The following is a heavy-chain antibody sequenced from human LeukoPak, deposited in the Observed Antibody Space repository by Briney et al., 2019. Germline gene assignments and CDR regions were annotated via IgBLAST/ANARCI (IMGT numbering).Heavy chain of an antibody. CDR3: ARVGSYPGIYYYGMDV. V-gene: IGHV4-31*03. Sequence: PSETLSLTCTVSGGSISSGGYYWSWIRQHPGKGLEWIGYIYYSGSTYYNPSLKSRVTISVDTSKNQFSLKLSSATAADTAVYYCARVGSYPGIYYYGMDVWGKGTTVTVSS. CDR1: GGSISSGGYY. CDR2: IYYSGST. D-gene: IGHD3-16*02. J-gene: IGHJ6*04.